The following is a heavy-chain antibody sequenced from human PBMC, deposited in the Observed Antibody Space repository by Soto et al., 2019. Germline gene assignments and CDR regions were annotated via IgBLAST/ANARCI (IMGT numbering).Heavy chain of an antibody. J-gene: IGHJ4*02. V-gene: IGHV6-1*01. D-gene: IGHD2-15*01. CDR3: ARSHYCSGVRCYFVFDY. CDR2: TYYRSKWYN. CDR1: GDSVSSNSAA. Sequence: SQTLSLTCAISGDSVSSNSAAWNWIRQSPSRGLEWLGRTYYRSKWYNGYAVSVKSRITISPDTSKNHSPLPLNSVAREAPAVYCCARSHYCSGVRCYFVFDYWAQGTLFPFPP.